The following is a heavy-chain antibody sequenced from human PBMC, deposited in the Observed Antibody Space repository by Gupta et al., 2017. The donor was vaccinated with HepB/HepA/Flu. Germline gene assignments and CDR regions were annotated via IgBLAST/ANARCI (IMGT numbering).Heavy chain of an antibody. D-gene: IGHD3-3*01. CDR3: ACGVASSFSFDH. CDR1: GPPCRKYG. V-gene: IGHV3-33*01. Sequence: QVQLVASGGGVVQPGRSLSLSGVTPGPPCRKYGLHGVRQAPGKGLEWVAVIWYDGSNKYYADSVKGRFTISRDNSKNTLYLQMNSLRAEDTAIYYCACGVASSFSFDHWGQGTLVTVSS. CDR2: IWYDGSNK. J-gene: IGHJ4*02.